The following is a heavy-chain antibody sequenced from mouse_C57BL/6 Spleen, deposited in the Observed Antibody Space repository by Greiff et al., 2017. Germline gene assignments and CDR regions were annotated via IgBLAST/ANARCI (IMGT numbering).Heavy chain of an antibody. J-gene: IGHJ3*01. Sequence: QVQLKQSGAELVRPGTSVKVSCKASGYAFTNYLIEWVKQRPGQGLEWIGVINPGSGGTNYNEKFKGKATLTADKSSSTAYMQLSSLTSEDSAVYFCARRVYYCGFAYWGQGTLVTVSA. CDR2: INPGSGGT. CDR3: ARRVYYCGFAY. CDR1: GYAFTNYL. V-gene: IGHV1-54*01. D-gene: IGHD1-1*02.